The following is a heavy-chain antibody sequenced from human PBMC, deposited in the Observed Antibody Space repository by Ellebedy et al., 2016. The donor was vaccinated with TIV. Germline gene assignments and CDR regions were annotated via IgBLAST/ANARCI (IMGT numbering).Heavy chain of an antibody. CDR3: ARGVYDSSDYYPFDY. Sequence: PGGSLRLSCAASGFTVSSNYMNWVRQTPGKGLEWVSVIYSGGSPYYADSVKGRFTVSRDNSKNTLYLQMNSLRAEDTAVYYCARGVYDSSDYYPFDYWGQGTLVTVSS. CDR2: IYSGGSP. J-gene: IGHJ4*02. CDR1: GFTVSSNY. D-gene: IGHD3-22*01. V-gene: IGHV3-66*01.